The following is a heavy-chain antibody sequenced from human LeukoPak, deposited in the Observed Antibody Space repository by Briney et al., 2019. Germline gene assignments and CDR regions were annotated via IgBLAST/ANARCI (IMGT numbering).Heavy chain of an antibody. J-gene: IGHJ4*02. Sequence: GGSLRLSCAASGFTFSDYYMSWIRQAPGKGLEWVSYISSSGSTIYYADSVKGRFTISRDNAKNSLYLQMNSLRAEDTAVYYCARGYCSSTSCYAFDYWGQGTLVTVSS. CDR2: ISSSGSTI. CDR3: ARGYCSSTSCYAFDY. V-gene: IGHV3-11*01. CDR1: GFTFSDYY. D-gene: IGHD2-2*01.